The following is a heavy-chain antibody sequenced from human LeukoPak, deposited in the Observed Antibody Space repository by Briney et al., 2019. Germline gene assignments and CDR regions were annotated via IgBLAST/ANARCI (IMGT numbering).Heavy chain of an antibody. J-gene: IGHJ6*03. CDR2: IKQDGSEK. Sequence: PGGSLGLSCAASGFTFSSYWMSWVRQAPGKGLEWVANIKQDGSEKYYVDSVKGRFTISRDNAKNSLYLQMNSLRAEDTAVYYCARVAGGSLLYYYYYYMDVWGKGTTVTVSS. V-gene: IGHV3-7*01. CDR3: ARVAGGSLLYYYYYYMDV. CDR1: GFTFSSYW. D-gene: IGHD2-15*01.